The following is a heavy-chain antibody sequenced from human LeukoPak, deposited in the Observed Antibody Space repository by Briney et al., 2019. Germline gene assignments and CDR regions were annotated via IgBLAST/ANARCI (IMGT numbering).Heavy chain of an antibody. J-gene: IGHJ4*02. CDR3: ARESYYYDTNARDY. Sequence: PSETLSLTCAVYGGSFSGYYWSWIRQPPGKGLEWIGEINHSGSTNYNPSLKSRVTISVDTSKNQFSLKLSSVTAADTAVYYCARESYYYDTNARDYWGQGTLVTVSS. D-gene: IGHD3-22*01. CDR1: GGSFSGYY. V-gene: IGHV4-34*01. CDR2: INHSGST.